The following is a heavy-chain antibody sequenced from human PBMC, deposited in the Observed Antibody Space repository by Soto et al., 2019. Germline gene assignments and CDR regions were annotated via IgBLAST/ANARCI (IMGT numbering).Heavy chain of an antibody. Sequence: QVQLQQWGAGLLKPSETLSLTCAVYGGSFSGYYWSWIRQPPGKGLEWIGEITHSGSTNYNPSLKGRVTISVDSSKSQLSLELSSVTAADTAVYYCARGLRSSGWYDHSTAYMLDYSGQGTLVTVAS. V-gene: IGHV4-34*01. CDR2: ITHSGST. J-gene: IGHJ4*02. D-gene: IGHD6-19*01. CDR3: ARGLRSSGWYDHSTAYMLDY. CDR1: GGSFSGYY.